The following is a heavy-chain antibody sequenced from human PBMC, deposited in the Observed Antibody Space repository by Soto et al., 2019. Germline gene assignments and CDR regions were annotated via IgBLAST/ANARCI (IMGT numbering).Heavy chain of an antibody. Sequence: PGGSLRLSCAASGFTFSSYSMNWVRQAPGKGLEWVSYISSSSSTIYYADSVKGRFTISRDNAKNSLYLQMNSLRDEDTAVYYCARVWWGGYDLNWFDPWGQGTLVTVAS. CDR1: GFTFSSYS. J-gene: IGHJ5*02. CDR2: ISSSSSTI. V-gene: IGHV3-48*02. CDR3: ARVWWGGYDLNWFDP. D-gene: IGHD5-12*01.